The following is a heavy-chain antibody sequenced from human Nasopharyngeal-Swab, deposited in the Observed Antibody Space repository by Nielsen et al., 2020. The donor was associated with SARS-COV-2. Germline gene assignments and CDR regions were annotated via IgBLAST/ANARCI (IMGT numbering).Heavy chain of an antibody. CDR3: ARLPANHYYYYMDV. CDR2: IYPGDSDT. CDR1: GYSFTSYW. Sequence: GGSLRLSCKGSGYSFTSYWIGWVCQMPGKGLEWMGIIYPGDSDTRYSPSFQGQVTISADKSISTAYLQWSSLKASDTAMYYCARLPANHYYYYMDVWGKGTTVTVSS. V-gene: IGHV5-51*01. J-gene: IGHJ6*03. D-gene: IGHD4/OR15-4a*01.